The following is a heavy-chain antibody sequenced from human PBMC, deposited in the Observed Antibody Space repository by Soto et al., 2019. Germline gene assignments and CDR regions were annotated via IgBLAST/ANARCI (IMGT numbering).Heavy chain of an antibody. CDR3: ARAQYCSSTSCYRNNWFDP. V-gene: IGHV4-31*03. CDR2: IYYSGST. J-gene: IGHJ5*02. CDR1: GGSISSGGYY. D-gene: IGHD2-2*01. Sequence: LSLTCTVSGGSISSGGYYWSWIRQHPGKGLEWIGYIYYSGSTYYNPSLKSRVTISVDTSKNQFSLKLSSVTAADTAVYYCARAQYCSSTSCYRNNWFDPWGQGTLVTVS.